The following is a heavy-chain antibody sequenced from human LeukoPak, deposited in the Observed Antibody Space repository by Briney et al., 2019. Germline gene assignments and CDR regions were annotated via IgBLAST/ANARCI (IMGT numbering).Heavy chain of an antibody. V-gene: IGHV3-21*04. Sequence: GGSLRLSCAASGFTFSSYSMNWVRQAPGKGLEWVSSISSSSSYIYYADSVKGRFTISRDNAKNSLYLQMNSLRAEDTAVYYCARVGYSGYDLGGFDYWGQGTLVTVSS. J-gene: IGHJ4*02. CDR3: ARVGYSGYDLGGFDY. CDR1: GFTFSSYS. CDR2: ISSSSSYI. D-gene: IGHD5-12*01.